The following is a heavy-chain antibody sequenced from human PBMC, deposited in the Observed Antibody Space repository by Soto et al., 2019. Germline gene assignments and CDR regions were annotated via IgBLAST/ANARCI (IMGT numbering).Heavy chain of an antibody. V-gene: IGHV1-18*01. CDR2: ISAYNGNT. CDR3: ARAEYYDFWSGYGTMDYYYMDV. J-gene: IGHJ6*03. Sequence: ASVKVSCKASGYTFTSYGISWVRQAPGQGLEWMGWISAYNGNTNYAQKLQGRVTMTTDTSTSTAYMELRSLRSDDTAVYYCARAEYYDFWSGYGTMDYYYMDVWGKGTTVTVSS. CDR1: GYTFTSYG. D-gene: IGHD3-3*01.